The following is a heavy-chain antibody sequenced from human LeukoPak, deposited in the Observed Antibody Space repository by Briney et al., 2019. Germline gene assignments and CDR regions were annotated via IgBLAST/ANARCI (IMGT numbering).Heavy chain of an antibody. Sequence: WGSLRLSCAASGFTFNDYYMSWIRQAPGQGLEWVSYISKSSSSTNYADSVKGRFSISRDNAKNSLSLQLNSLTVEDTAVYYCARVRSSGSPTDYWGQGTLVTVSS. J-gene: IGHJ4*02. CDR3: ARVRSSGSPTDY. CDR1: GFTFNDYY. CDR2: ISKSSSST. D-gene: IGHD3-10*01. V-gene: IGHV3-11*05.